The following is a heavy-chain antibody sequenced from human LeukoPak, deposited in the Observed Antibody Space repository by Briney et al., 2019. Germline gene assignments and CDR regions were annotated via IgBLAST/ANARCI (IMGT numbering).Heavy chain of an antibody. CDR1: GYTFTGYY. J-gene: IGHJ4*02. CDR2: INPNSGGT. V-gene: IGHV1-2*02. D-gene: IGHD2-2*01. CDR3: ARISSTRVEDY. Sequence: VKVSCKASGYTFTGYYMHWVRQAPGQGLEWMGWINPNSGGTNYAQKFQGRVTMTRNTSISTAYMELSSLRSEDTAVYYCARISSTRVEDYWGQGTLVTVSS.